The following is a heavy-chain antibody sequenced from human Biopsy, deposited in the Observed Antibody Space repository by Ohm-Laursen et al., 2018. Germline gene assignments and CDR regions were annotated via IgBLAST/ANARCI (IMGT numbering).Heavy chain of an antibody. J-gene: IGHJ4*02. CDR1: GVSINGGRYY. CDR3: ARLGSGDYFPTFFDF. CDR2: IFYSANT. Sequence: QTLSLTCAVSGVSINGGRYYWNWIRHHPEKGLEWIGNIFYSANTYYNPSLKSRVTISVDTSKNQFSLKLSSVTAADTAVYYCARLGSGDYFPTFFDFWGQGALVTVSS. D-gene: IGHD5-12*01. V-gene: IGHV4-31*02.